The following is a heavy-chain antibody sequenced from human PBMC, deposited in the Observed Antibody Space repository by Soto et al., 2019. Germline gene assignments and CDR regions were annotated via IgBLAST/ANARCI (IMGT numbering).Heavy chain of an antibody. J-gene: IGHJ4*02. CDR1: GFSLSTSGVG. CDR3: AHSACSGGTCYLFGY. D-gene: IGHD2-15*01. V-gene: IGHV2-5*02. Sequence: QITLKESGPTLVKPTQTLTLTCTISGFSLSTSGVGVGWIRQPPGKALEWLALIYWDDVQRYSPSLKTRLTITKDTSRNQVVLTMTNIDPVDTATYYCAHSACSGGTCYLFGYWGQGTLVTVSS. CDR2: IYWDDVQ.